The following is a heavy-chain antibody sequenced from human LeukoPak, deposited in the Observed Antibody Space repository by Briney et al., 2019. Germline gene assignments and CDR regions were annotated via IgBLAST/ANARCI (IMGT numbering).Heavy chain of an antibody. J-gene: IGHJ4*02. CDR2: INPDSGST. V-gene: IGHV1-2*02. CDR1: GYTFTGYY. Sequence: ASVKVSCKASGYTFTGYYMHWVRQAPGQGLEWMGWINPDSGSTNYAQKFRGRVTMTTDTSISTAYMELSRLRSDDTAVYYCARVERYYSNPDYWGQGTLVTVSS. CDR3: ARVERYYSNPDY. D-gene: IGHD2-2*01.